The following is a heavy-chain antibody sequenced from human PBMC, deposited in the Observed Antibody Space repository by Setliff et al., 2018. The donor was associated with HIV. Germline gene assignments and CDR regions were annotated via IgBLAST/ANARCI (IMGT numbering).Heavy chain of an antibody. CDR2: IFYTGFT. D-gene: IGHD3-16*01. Sequence: PSETLSLTCSVSGDSFSTSSYFWGWVRQSPGGGLEWIGNIFYTGFTHYNPSLKSRVTIFIDTSKNQFSLRLSSVTAADTAVYYCARFYDYYGHRLDYWGQGTQVTV. CDR1: GDSFSTSSYF. V-gene: IGHV4-39*01. J-gene: IGHJ4*02. CDR3: ARFYDYYGHRLDY.